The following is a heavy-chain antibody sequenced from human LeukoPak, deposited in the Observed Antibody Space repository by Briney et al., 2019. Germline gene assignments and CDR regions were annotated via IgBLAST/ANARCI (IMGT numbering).Heavy chain of an antibody. CDR1: GFTFSTYA. CDR3: AKDREPFDTSGYYFVRMFTHFLD. J-gene: IGHJ4*02. V-gene: IGHV3-23*01. D-gene: IGHD3-22*01. Sequence: GGSLRLSCAASGFTFSTYAMSWVRQAPGKGLEWVSATSGSGGSPYYADSVKGRFTISRDNSKNTLYLQMNSLRAEDTAVYYCAKDREPFDTSGYYFVRMFTHFLDWGQGTLVTVSS. CDR2: TSGSGGSP.